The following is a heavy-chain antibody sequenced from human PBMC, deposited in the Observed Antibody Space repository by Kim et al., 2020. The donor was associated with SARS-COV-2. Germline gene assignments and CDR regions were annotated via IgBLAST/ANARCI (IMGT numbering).Heavy chain of an antibody. CDR1: GFTFSSYG. CDR3: ARGPHLWIQLWLAPDY. Sequence: GGSLRLSCAASGFTFSSYGMHWVRQAPGKGLEWVAVIWYDGSNKYYADSVKGRFTISRDNSKNTLYLQMNSLRAEDTAVYYCARGPHLWIQLWLAPDYWGQGTLVTVSS. V-gene: IGHV3-33*08. CDR2: IWYDGSNK. J-gene: IGHJ4*02. D-gene: IGHD5-18*01.